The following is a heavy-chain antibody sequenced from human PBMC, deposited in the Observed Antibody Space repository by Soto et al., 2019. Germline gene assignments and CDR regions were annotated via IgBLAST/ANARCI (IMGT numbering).Heavy chain of an antibody. CDR2: INPSGGRT. V-gene: IGHV1-46*01. J-gene: IGHJ5*02. D-gene: IGHD2-2*01. CDR3: ARGSPSRTRLGWFDP. Sequence: ASVKVSSKASGYTFSGYYMSWVRQAPGQGLEWMETINPSGGRTIYAPKLQCRVTMTGDTSTSTRHIELSILRSEDTAVYFCARGSPSRTRLGWFDP. CDR1: GYTFSGYY.